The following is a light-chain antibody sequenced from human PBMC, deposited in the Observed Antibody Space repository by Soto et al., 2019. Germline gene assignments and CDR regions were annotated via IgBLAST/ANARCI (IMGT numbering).Light chain of an antibody. CDR1: SSNIGSNT. CDR2: NNN. CDR3: ATWDDSLNGLV. Sequence: QSVLTQPPSASGTPGQRVTISCSGSSSNIGSNTVNWYQQFPGTAPKLLMYNNNQRPSGVPDRFSGSKSGTSASLAISGLQSEDEADYHCATWDDSLNGLVFGGGTKLTVL. J-gene: IGLJ3*02. V-gene: IGLV1-44*01.